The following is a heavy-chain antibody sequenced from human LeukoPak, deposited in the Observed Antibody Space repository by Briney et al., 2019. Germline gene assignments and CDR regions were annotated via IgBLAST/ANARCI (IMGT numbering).Heavy chain of an antibody. V-gene: IGHV3-21*01. CDR3: ARWYSNYIGYYYYYMDV. D-gene: IGHD4-11*01. Sequence: GGSLRLSCAASGFTFSSYSMNWVRQAPGKGLEWVSSISSSSSYIYYADSVKGLFTISRDNAKNSLYLQMNSLRAEDTAVYYCARWYSNYIGYYYYYMDVWGKGTTVTVSS. CDR2: ISSSSSYI. CDR1: GFTFSSYS. J-gene: IGHJ6*03.